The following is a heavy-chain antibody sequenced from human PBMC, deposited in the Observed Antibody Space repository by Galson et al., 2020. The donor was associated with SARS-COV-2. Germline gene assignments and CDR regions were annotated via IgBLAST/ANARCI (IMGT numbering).Heavy chain of an antibody. CDR1: GYTLTELS. V-gene: IGHV1-24*01. CDR3: ATGPRITIFGVVTHPFDY. CDR2: FDPEDGET. J-gene: IGHJ4*02. Sequence: ASVKVSCKVSGYTLTELSMHWVRQAPGKGLEWMGGFDPEDGETIYAQKFQGRVTMTEDTSTDTAYMELSSLRSEDTAVYYCATGPRITIFGVVTHPFDYWGQGTLVTVSS. D-gene: IGHD3-3*01.